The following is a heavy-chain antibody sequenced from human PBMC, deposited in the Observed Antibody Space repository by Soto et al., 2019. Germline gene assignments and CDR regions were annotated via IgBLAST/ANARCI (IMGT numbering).Heavy chain of an antibody. J-gene: IGHJ6*02. Sequence: SVKVSCKASGFTFTSSAVQWVRQARGQRLEWIGWIVVGSGNTNYAQKFQERVTITRDMSTSTAYMELNSLRAEDTAVYYCAKDGATTVAHYYYGMDVWGQGTTVTVSS. CDR3: AKDGATTVAHYYYGMDV. CDR2: IVVGSGNT. V-gene: IGHV1-58*01. CDR1: GFTFTSSA. D-gene: IGHD4-17*01.